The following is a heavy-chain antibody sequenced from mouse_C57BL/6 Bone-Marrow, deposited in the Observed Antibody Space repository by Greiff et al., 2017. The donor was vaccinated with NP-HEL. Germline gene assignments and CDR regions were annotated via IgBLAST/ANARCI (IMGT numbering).Heavy chain of an antibody. Sequence: EVKLVESGGDLVKPGGSLKLSCAASGFTFSSYGMSWVRQTPDKRLEWVATISSGGSSTYYPDSVKGRFTISRDNAKNTLYLQMSSLKSDDTAMYYCERESLLSKFNFDYWGQGTTLTVSS. CDR1: GFTFSSYG. J-gene: IGHJ2*01. D-gene: IGHD2-1*01. CDR2: ISSGGSST. V-gene: IGHV5-6*01. CDR3: ERESLLSKFNFDY.